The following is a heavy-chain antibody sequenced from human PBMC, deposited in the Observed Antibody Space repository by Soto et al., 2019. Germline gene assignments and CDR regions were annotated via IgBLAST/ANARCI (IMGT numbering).Heavy chain of an antibody. CDR2: ISHDGSNE. J-gene: IGHJ4*02. V-gene: IGHV3-30*18. D-gene: IGHD3-22*01. CDR3: AKDHTSYYDSSRTWPDY. Sequence: GGSLRLSCAASGFTFSAYGMHWVRQAPGKGLEWVAVISHDGSNEYYAASVKGRFSISRDNSKNTLYLQMNSLRAEDTAVYYCAKDHTSYYDSSRTWPDYWGQGTRVTVSS. CDR1: GFTFSAYG.